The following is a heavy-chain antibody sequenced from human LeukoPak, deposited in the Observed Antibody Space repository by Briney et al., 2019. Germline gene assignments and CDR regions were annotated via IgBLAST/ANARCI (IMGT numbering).Heavy chain of an antibody. CDR1: GFTFSSYG. CDR3: AKSLFTSATGTGRAFHI. J-gene: IGHJ3*02. CDR2: IRYDGSNK. Sequence: PGGSLRLSCAASGFTFSSYGMHWVRQAPGKGLEWVAFIRYDGSNKYYADSVKGRFAISRDNSKNTLYPQMTGLRAGDTAEYYCAKSLFTSATGTGRAFHIWGQGTMVTVSS. D-gene: IGHD1-1*01. V-gene: IGHV3-30*02.